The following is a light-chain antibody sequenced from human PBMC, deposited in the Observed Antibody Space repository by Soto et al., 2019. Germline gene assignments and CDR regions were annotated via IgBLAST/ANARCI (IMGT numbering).Light chain of an antibody. CDR1: QSLLLRNGNNY. CDR3: MQALQIPWT. CDR2: LGS. Sequence: DIVMTQSPLSLSVTPGEPASISCRSSQSLLLRNGNNYLDWYLQKPGQSPQLLIYLGSNRASGVPDRFSGSGSGTDFTLRISRVEAEDVGVYYCMQALQIPWTFGQGTKVDIQ. J-gene: IGKJ1*01. V-gene: IGKV2-28*01.